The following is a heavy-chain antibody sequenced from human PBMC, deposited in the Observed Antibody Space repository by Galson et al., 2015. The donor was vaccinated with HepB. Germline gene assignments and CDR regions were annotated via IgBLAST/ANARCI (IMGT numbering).Heavy chain of an antibody. D-gene: IGHD2-2*01. CDR1: GFTFSSYA. CDR3: ARDPGGYCSSTSCLLGGWFDP. Sequence: SLRLSCAASGFTFSSYAMHWVRQAPGKGLEWVAVISYDGSNKYYADSVKGRFTISRDNSKSTLYLQMNSLRAEDTAVYYCARDPGGYCSSTSCLLGGWFDPWGQGTLVTVSS. CDR2: ISYDGSNK. V-gene: IGHV3-30*04. J-gene: IGHJ5*02.